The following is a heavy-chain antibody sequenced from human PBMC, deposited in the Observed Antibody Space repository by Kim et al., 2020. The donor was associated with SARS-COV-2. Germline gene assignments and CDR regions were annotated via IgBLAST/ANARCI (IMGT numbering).Heavy chain of an antibody. CDR3: TTPFYDSSGYYDY. Sequence: YAAPVKGRFTISRDDSKNTLYLQMNSLKTEDTAVYYCTTPFYDSSGYYDYWGQGTLVTVSS. V-gene: IGHV3-15*01. J-gene: IGHJ4*02. D-gene: IGHD3-22*01.